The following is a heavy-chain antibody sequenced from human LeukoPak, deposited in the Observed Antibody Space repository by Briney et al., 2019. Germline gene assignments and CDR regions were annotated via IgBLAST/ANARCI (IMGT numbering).Heavy chain of an antibody. CDR3: AKSDRFRVHCSSSSCYGWYFDL. D-gene: IGHD2-2*01. V-gene: IGHV3-23*01. J-gene: IGHJ2*01. CDR1: GFTFSSYA. Sequence: GGSLRLSCAASGFTFSSYAMSWVRQAPGKGLEWVSAISGSGGGTYYADSVKGRFTISRDNSKNTLYLQMNSLRAEGTAVYYCAKSDRFRVHCSSSSCYGWYFDLWGRGTLVTVSS. CDR2: ISGSGGGT.